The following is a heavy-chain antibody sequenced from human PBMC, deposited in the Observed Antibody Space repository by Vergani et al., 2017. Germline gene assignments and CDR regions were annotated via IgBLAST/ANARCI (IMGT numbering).Heavy chain of an antibody. CDR3: ATPQTVTTGGMEV. J-gene: IGHJ6*02. D-gene: IGHD4-17*01. Sequence: VQLVQSGAEVKKPGATMKISCKVSGYTFTDHYMPWVTQAPGQGLEWMGLVDPEDGETIYAEKFKGRVTIAADTSTDTAHLELSSLRSEDTAVYYCATPQTVTTGGMEVWGQGTTVVVSS. CDR1: GYTFTDHY. V-gene: IGHV1-69-2*01. CDR2: VDPEDGET.